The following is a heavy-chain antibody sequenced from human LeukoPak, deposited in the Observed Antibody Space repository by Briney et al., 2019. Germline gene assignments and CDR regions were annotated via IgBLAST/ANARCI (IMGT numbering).Heavy chain of an antibody. J-gene: IGHJ4*02. Sequence: GSVTVSCKASGYTFTSYGIRWVRQAPGQGVEWMGWISAYNGNTNYAQKLQGRVTITTDTSTSTAYMERRSLRSDDTAVYYCARDRTRSYSCGWPTRNGMLPDYWGQGTLVTVSS. CDR2: ISAYNGNT. D-gene: IGHD6-19*01. CDR1: GYTFTSYG. V-gene: IGHV1-18*01. CDR3: ARDRTRSYSCGWPTRNGMLPDY.